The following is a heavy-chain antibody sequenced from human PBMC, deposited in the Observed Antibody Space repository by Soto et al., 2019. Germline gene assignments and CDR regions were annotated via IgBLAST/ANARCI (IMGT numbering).Heavy chain of an antibody. Sequence: QVQLVQSGAEVKKPGASVKVSCKASGYTFTSYAMHWVRQAPGQRLEWMGWINAGNGNTKYSQKFQGRDTITRDTSASTAYMELSSLRSEDTAVYYCARGFRSGDADWFDPWGQGTLVTVSS. V-gene: IGHV1-3*01. CDR2: INAGNGNT. D-gene: IGHD2-15*01. CDR1: GYTFTSYA. J-gene: IGHJ5*02. CDR3: ARGFRSGDADWFDP.